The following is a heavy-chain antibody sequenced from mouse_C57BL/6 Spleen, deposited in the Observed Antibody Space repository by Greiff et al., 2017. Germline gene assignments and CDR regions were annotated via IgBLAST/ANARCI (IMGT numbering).Heavy chain of an antibody. D-gene: IGHD2-3*01. V-gene: IGHV1-52*01. CDR2: IDPSDSET. CDR3: AREGGIDDGDYGYFDV. J-gene: IGHJ1*03. Sequence: QVQLQQSGAELVRPGSSVKLSCKASGYTFTSYWMHWVKQRPIQGLEWIGNIDPSDSETHYNQKFKDKATLTVDKSSSTAYMQLSSLPSEDSAVYYCAREGGIDDGDYGYFDVWGTGTTVTVSS. CDR1: GYTFTSYW.